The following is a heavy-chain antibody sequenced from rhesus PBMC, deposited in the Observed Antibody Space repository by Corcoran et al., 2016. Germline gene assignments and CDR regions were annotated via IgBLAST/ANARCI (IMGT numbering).Heavy chain of an antibody. CDR3: VRKDPGAPVDY. CDR1: GVSIPSNF. V-gene: IGHV4-173*01. CDR2: ISGSSGST. Sequence: QLQLQESGPGLAKPSETLSLTCAVSGVSIPSNFCSWIRHPPGKGLEWIGRISGSSGSTDYNPSLKSRVTISRDTSKNQFSLKLSSVTAADTAVYYCVRKDPGAPVDYWGQGVLVTVSS. J-gene: IGHJ4*01. D-gene: IGHD1-44*02.